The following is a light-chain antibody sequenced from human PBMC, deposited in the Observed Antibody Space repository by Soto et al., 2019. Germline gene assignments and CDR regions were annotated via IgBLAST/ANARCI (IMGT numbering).Light chain of an antibody. V-gene: IGLV1-40*01. Sequence: QSVLTQPPSVSGAPGQRVTISCTGSSSNIGAGYEVHWYQQPPGTAPKLLIYGNSNRPSGVPERFSGSNSGTSASLAIAGLQAEDEADYYCQSYDSSLNGVVFGGGTKLTVL. J-gene: IGLJ2*01. CDR2: GNS. CDR3: QSYDSSLNGVV. CDR1: SSNIGAGYE.